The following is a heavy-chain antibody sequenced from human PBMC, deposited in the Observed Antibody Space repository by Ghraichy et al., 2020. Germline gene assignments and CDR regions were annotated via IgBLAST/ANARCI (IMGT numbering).Heavy chain of an antibody. CDR1: GFTFSDHY. CDR2: SRNKANKYTT. D-gene: IGHD2-15*01. Sequence: GGSLRLSCAASGFTFSDHYMDWVRQAPGKGLEWIARSRNKANKYTTEYAASVKGRFTISRDDSKNSLYLQMNSLKTEDTAVYYCARGVVATGFDIWGQGTMVTVSS. J-gene: IGHJ3*02. CDR3: ARGVVATGFDI. V-gene: IGHV3-72*01.